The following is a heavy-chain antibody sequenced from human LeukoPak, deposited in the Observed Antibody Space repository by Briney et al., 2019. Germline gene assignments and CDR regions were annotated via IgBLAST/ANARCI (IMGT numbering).Heavy chain of an antibody. CDR1: GYTFTSYS. J-gene: IGHJ6*03. CDR2: ISAYNGNT. Sequence: ASVKVSCKASGYTFTSYSISWVRQAPGQGLEWMGWISAYNGNTNYAQKLQGRVTMTTDTSTSTAYMELRSLRSDDTAVYYCARRRGSYPYYYYMDVWGKGTTVTVSS. CDR3: ARRRGSYPYYYYMDV. D-gene: IGHD1-26*01. V-gene: IGHV1-18*01.